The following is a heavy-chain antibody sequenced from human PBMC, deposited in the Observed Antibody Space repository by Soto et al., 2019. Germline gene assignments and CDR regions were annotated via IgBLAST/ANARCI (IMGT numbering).Heavy chain of an antibody. CDR2: ISGSGGST. CDR1: GFTFGNYA. Sequence: GGSLRLSCAGSGFTFGNYAMSWVRQAPGKGLAWVSAISGSGGSTYYADSVKGRFTISRDNSKNTLYLQMNSLRAEDTALYYCAKVPVGATGRFDYWGQGTLVTVSS. J-gene: IGHJ4*02. V-gene: IGHV3-23*01. CDR3: AKVPVGATGRFDY. D-gene: IGHD1-26*01.